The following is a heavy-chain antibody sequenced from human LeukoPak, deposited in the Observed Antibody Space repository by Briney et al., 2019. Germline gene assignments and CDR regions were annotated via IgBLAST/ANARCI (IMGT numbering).Heavy chain of an antibody. J-gene: IGHJ4*02. Sequence: GGSLRLSCAASGFTFSSYWMSWVRQAPGKGLEWVSNIKHDGGEKYYVDSVKGRFTISRDNAKNSLYLQMNSLRAEDTAVYYCAREVGVWTYYDFWSGYLWGQGTLVTVSS. CDR2: IKHDGGEK. CDR1: GFTFSSYW. D-gene: IGHD3-3*01. CDR3: AREVGVWTYYDFWSGYL. V-gene: IGHV3-7*03.